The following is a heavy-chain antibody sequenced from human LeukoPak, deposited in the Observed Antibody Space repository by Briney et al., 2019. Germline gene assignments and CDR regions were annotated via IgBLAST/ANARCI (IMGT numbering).Heavy chain of an antibody. Sequence: GGSLRLSCAASGFTFSNAWMSWVRQAPGKGLEWVGRIKSKTDGGTTDYAAPVKGRFTTSRDDSKNTLYLQMNSLKTEDTAVYYCTTEYYYDSSDSWYYYYYMDVWGKGTTVTVSS. J-gene: IGHJ6*03. D-gene: IGHD3-22*01. CDR3: TTEYYYDSSDSWYYYYYMDV. CDR1: GFTFSNAW. CDR2: IKSKTDGGTT. V-gene: IGHV3-15*01.